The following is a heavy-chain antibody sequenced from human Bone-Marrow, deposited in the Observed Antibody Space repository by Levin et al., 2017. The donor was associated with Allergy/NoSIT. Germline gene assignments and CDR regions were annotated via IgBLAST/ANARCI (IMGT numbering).Heavy chain of an antibody. Sequence: PGGSLRLSCAASGFTFSDYYMSWIRQAPGKGLEWVSYISSSGSTIYYADSVKGRFTISRDNAKNSLYLQMNSLRAEDTAVYYCARDYYDSSGVKKTKTKRIYWYFDLWGRGTLVTVSS. CDR2: ISSSGSTI. J-gene: IGHJ2*01. D-gene: IGHD3-22*01. CDR3: ARDYYDSSGVKKTKTKRIYWYFDL. CDR1: GFTFSDYY. V-gene: IGHV3-11*01.